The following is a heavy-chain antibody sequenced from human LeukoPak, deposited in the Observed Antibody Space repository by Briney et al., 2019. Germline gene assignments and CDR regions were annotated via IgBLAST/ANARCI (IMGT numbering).Heavy chain of an antibody. CDR2: ISYDGSNK. Sequence: GGSLRLSCAASGFTFSSYAMHWVRQAPGKGLEWVAVISYDGSNKYCADSVKGRFTISRDNSKNTLYLQMNSLRAEDTAVYYCARVWRGSGWYTVDYWGQGTLVTVSS. J-gene: IGHJ4*02. CDR1: GFTFSSYA. V-gene: IGHV3-30-3*01. CDR3: ARVWRGSGWYTVDY. D-gene: IGHD6-19*01.